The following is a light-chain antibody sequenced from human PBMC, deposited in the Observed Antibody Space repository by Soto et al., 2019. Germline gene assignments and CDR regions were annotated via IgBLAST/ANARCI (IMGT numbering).Light chain of an antibody. J-gene: IGKJ2*01. Sequence: DIQMTQSPSSLSASVGDRVTITCQASQDISNYLNWFQQKPGKAPKLLIYDASNLETGVPSRFSGSGSGTDFTFTISSLQPEDFATYYCQQSYSTPLYTFGQGTKLEIK. CDR2: DAS. CDR3: QQSYSTPLYT. CDR1: QDISNY. V-gene: IGKV1-33*01.